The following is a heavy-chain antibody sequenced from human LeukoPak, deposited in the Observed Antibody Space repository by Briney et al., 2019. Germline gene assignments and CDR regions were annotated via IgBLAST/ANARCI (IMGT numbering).Heavy chain of an antibody. CDR2: ISYDGSNK. D-gene: IGHD3-9*01. Sequence: GGSLRLSCAASGFTFRSYAMHWVRQAPGKGREWVAVISYDGSNKYYADSVKGRFTISRDNSKNTLYLQMNSLRAEDTAVYYCARAGLRYFDWLSHGDYWGQGTLVTVSS. CDR1: GFTFRSYA. CDR3: ARAGLRYFDWLSHGDY. V-gene: IGHV3-30*04. J-gene: IGHJ4*02.